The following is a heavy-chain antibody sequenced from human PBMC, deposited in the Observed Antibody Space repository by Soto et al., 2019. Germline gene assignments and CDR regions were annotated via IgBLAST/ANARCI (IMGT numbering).Heavy chain of an antibody. D-gene: IGHD1-26*01. J-gene: IGHJ4*02. CDR2: IYHSGST. CDR3: ASFASGSYFHHMNFDY. Sequence: QVQLQESGPGLVKPSGTLSLTCAVSGGSISSSNWWSWVRQPPGKGLEWIGEIYHSGSTNDNPSLKSRVTISVDKSKYQFSLKLSSVTAADTAVYYCASFASGSYFHHMNFDYWGQGTLVTVSS. CDR1: GGSISSSNW. V-gene: IGHV4-4*02.